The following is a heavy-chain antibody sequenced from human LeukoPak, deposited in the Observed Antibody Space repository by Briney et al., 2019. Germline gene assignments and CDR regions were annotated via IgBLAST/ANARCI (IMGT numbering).Heavy chain of an antibody. CDR1: GFTFSSYS. J-gene: IGHJ4*02. V-gene: IGHV3-23*01. D-gene: IGHD3-3*01. Sequence: GGSLRLSCAASGFTFSSYSMSWVRQAPGKGLEWVSTINRGGSSTYYADSVKGRFTISRDNAKTTLYLQMNSLRAEDTAVYYCAKDQMGLRFLEWLSPFDYWGQGTLVTVSS. CDR3: AKDQMGLRFLEWLSPFDY. CDR2: INRGGSST.